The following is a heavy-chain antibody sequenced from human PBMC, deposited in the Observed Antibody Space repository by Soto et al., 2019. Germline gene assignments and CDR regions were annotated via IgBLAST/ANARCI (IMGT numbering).Heavy chain of an antibody. V-gene: IGHV3-7*01. D-gene: IGHD3-9*01. CDR3: ATRPHKSRNTGYLDVFDF. CDR2: IKQDGSEK. Sequence: EVQLVESGGGLVQPGGSLRLSCTASGFTFSNYWMSWVRQAPGKGLEWVANIKQDGSEKYHVDSVNGRFTISRDNAKNSLHLQMNSLRAEDTAVYYCATRPHKSRNTGYLDVFDFWGQGTLVTVSS. J-gene: IGHJ4*02. CDR1: GFTFSNYW.